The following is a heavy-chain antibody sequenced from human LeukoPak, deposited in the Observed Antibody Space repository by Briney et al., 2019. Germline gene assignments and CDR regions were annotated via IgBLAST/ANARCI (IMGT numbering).Heavy chain of an antibody. CDR1: GYRFIDYY. V-gene: IGHV1-2*02. CDR2: INPHSGGT. Sequence: ASVKVSCKASGYRFIDYYLHWVRQAPGQGLEWMGWINPHSGGTNYAQKFQGKVTMTRDASTSTAYVEVNRLRSDDTAVYYCARDAYSTTPLYFYYYYMDVWGTGTTVTVSS. D-gene: IGHD6-13*01. CDR3: ARDAYSTTPLYFYYYYMDV. J-gene: IGHJ6*03.